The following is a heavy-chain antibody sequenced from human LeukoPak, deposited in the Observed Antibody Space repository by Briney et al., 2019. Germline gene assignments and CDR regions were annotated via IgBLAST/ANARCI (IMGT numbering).Heavy chain of an antibody. J-gene: IGHJ4*02. Sequence: SETLSLTCTVSGGSISTTTYYWAWIRQSPGKGLEWIGSIYNSVNTYYNPSLKSRVTISVDTSENHFSLKLSSVTAADTAVYYCAGYSYDSSGYSELDDWGQGTLVTVSA. D-gene: IGHD3-22*01. CDR3: AGYSYDSSGYSELDD. CDR2: IYNSVNT. CDR1: GGSISTTTYY. V-gene: IGHV4-39*02.